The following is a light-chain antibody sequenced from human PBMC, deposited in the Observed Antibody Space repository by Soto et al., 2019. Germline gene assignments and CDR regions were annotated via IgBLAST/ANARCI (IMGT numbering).Light chain of an antibody. J-gene: IGKJ2*01. CDR1: QSINIW. CDR2: KAS. Sequence: DIQLTQSPSTLSASVGDRVTITCRASQSINIWLAWYQQKPGKAPKLLMYKASSLEGGVPSTFSGSGSGTEFTLSISILQPDDFATYYCQQYYSYPYTLGQGTKLEI. CDR3: QQYYSYPYT. V-gene: IGKV1-5*03.